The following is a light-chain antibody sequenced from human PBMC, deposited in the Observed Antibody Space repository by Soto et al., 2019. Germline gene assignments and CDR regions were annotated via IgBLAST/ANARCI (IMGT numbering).Light chain of an antibody. CDR2: AAS. J-gene: IGKJ1*01. Sequence: DIQMTQSPSFLSASVGDRVTITCRASQGILDYVAWFQLKPGKAPNLLIYAASTLQSGVPSRFSGSGSGTDFTLTISSLQPEDVATYYCQKYNTAPQTFGQGTKVEIK. CDR1: QGILDY. V-gene: IGKV1-27*01. CDR3: QKYNTAPQT.